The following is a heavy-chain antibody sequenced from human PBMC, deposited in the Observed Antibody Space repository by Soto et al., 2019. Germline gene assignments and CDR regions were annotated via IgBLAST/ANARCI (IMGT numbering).Heavy chain of an antibody. CDR2: IYYSGST. V-gene: IGHV4-59*01. J-gene: IGHJ5*02. CDR1: GGSISSYY. CDR3: ARDRGSSWYGGERGWFDP. Sequence: SETLSLTCTVSGGSISSYYWSWIRQPPGKGLEWIGYIYYSGSTNYNPSLKSRVTISVDTSKNQFSLKLSSVTAADTAVYYCARDRGSSWYGGERGWFDPWGQGTLVTVSS. D-gene: IGHD6-13*01.